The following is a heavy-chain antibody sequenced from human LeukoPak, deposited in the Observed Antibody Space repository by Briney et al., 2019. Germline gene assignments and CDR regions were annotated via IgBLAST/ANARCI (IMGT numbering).Heavy chain of an antibody. V-gene: IGHV3-30-3*01. CDR2: IPYDGSSD. CDR1: GFTFSSYP. CDR3: AKDVVGAINYFDP. D-gene: IGHD1-26*01. J-gene: IGHJ4*02. Sequence: GGSLRLSCAASGFTFSSYPMHWVRQAPGKGLEWVAVIPYDGSSDYFADSVTGRFTISRDNSKNTLYLQMNSLRAEDTAVYYCAKDVVGAINYFDPWGQGTLVTVSS.